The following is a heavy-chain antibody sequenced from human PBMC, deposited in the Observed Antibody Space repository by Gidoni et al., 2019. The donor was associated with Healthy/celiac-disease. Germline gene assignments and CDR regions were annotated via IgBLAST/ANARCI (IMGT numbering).Heavy chain of an antibody. Sequence: QVQLVESGGGLVKPGGSLRLSCAASGFTFSDYYMSWIRQAPGKGLEWVSYICSSGNTIYYADSFKGRFTISRDNAKNSLYLQMNSLRAEETAVYYCARPKRGDHSGYAQGDAFDIWGQGTMVTVSS. J-gene: IGHJ3*02. D-gene: IGHD5-12*01. CDR3: ARPKRGDHSGYAQGDAFDI. V-gene: IGHV3-11*01. CDR1: GFTFSDYY. CDR2: ICSSGNTI.